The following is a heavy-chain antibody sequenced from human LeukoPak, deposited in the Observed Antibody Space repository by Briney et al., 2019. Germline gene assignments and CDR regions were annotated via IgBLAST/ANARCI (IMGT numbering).Heavy chain of an antibody. Sequence: KPSETLSLTCTVSGGSISSSSYYWGWIRQSPGKWLEWIGNIYYSGTTYYNPSLKSRVIISVHTSKNQFSLKLSSVTAADTAVYYCARHVIVPHYDMEVWGKGTTVTVSS. D-gene: IGHD2/OR15-2a*01. CDR1: GGSISSSSYY. CDR2: IYYSGTT. V-gene: IGHV4-39*01. CDR3: ARHVIVPHYDMEV. J-gene: IGHJ6*03.